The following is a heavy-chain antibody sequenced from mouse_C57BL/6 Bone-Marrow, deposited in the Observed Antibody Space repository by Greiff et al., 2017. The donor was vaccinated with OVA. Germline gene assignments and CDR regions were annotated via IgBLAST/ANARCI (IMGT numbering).Heavy chain of an antibody. J-gene: IGHJ1*03. Sequence: QVQLQQPGTELVKPGASVKLSCKASGYTFTSYWMHWVKQRPGQGLEWIGNINPSNGGTNYNEKFKSKATLTVDKSSSTAYMQLSSLTSEDSAVYDCAREEAYYSNYHWYFEVWGTGTTVTVSS. D-gene: IGHD2-5*01. CDR2: INPSNGGT. CDR3: AREEAYYSNYHWYFEV. V-gene: IGHV1-53*01. CDR1: GYTFTSYW.